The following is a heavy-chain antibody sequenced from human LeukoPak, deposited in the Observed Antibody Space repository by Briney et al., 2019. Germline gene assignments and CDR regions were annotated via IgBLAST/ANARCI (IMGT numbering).Heavy chain of an antibody. Sequence: SETLSLTCTVSGGSISSGGYYWSWIRQHPGKGLEWIGYIYYSGSTYYNPSLKSRVTISVDTSKNQFSLKLSSVTAADTAVYYCARAAGYSSRSSWFDPWGQGTLVTVPS. D-gene: IGHD6-13*01. CDR2: IYYSGST. CDR3: ARAAGYSSRSSWFDP. CDR1: GGSISSGGYY. V-gene: IGHV4-31*03. J-gene: IGHJ5*02.